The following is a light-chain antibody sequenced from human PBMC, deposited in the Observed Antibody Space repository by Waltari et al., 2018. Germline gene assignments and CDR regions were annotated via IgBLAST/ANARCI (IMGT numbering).Light chain of an antibody. CDR2: AAS. CDR3: QQYGSSPPRYT. J-gene: IGKJ2*01. V-gene: IGKV3-20*01. Sequence: ELVLTQSPGTLSLSPGERATLSCRASPSVSSSYLAWYQQKPGQAPRLLIYAASSRATCIPDRFSGSGSGTDFTLTISRLEPEYFALYYCQQYGSSPPRYTFGQGTKLEIK. CDR1: PSVSSSY.